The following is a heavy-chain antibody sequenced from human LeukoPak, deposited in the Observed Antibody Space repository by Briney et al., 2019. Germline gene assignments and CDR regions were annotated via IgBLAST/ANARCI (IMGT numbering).Heavy chain of an antibody. J-gene: IGHJ4*02. Sequence: GGSLRLSCAASGFTFSSYAMSWVRQTPGKGLEWVSSISSSSNYIYYADSVKGRFTISRDNAKNSLYLQVNSLRAEDTAVYYCARDGRTAAIVGFDYWGQGTLVTVSS. CDR3: ARDGRTAAIVGFDY. D-gene: IGHD2-2*02. V-gene: IGHV3-21*01. CDR2: ISSSSNYI. CDR1: GFTFSSYA.